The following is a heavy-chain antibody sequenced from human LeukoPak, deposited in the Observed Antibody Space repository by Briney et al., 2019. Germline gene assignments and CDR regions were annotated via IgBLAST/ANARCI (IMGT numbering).Heavy chain of an antibody. J-gene: IGHJ4*02. Sequence: ASVKVSCKASGYIFTTYFIHWVRQAPGQGLEWMGWINPNNGDTNYVQKVQVRVNITSDTSISTAYMELTRLRSDDTAVYYCAREGGYDILTGYQDYWGQGTLVTVSS. D-gene: IGHD3-9*01. CDR1: GYIFTTYF. CDR2: INPNNGDT. CDR3: AREGGYDILTGYQDY. V-gene: IGHV1-2*02.